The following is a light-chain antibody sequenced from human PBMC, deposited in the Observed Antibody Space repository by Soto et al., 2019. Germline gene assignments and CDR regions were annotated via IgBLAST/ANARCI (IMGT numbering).Light chain of an antibody. Sequence: DIQMTQSPSSLSASVGDRITITCRASQDISNYLAWYQQKPGKVPKLLIYSASTLQSWVPSRFSGSGSGTDFTLTISSRQPEDVATYFCQKYNSALTFGQGTRLEIK. CDR3: QKYNSALT. CDR2: SAS. J-gene: IGKJ5*01. V-gene: IGKV1-27*01. CDR1: QDISNY.